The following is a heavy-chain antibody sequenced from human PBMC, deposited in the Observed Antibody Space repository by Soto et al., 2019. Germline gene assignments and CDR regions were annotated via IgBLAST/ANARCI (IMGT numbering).Heavy chain of an antibody. J-gene: IGHJ6*02. D-gene: IGHD5-18*01. CDR1: GFTVHEYA. Sequence: EVQLIEAGGGWVQPGTSLRVSCADSGFTVHEYAMHWVRQAPGKGLERVSGISSDGDTIAYADSVQGRFTVFRDNAKNSQYLQMNSLRAEDTALYYCTKGGYDLIYYFGMDVWGQGTTVTVSS. CDR2: ISSDGDTI. V-gene: IGHV3-9*01. CDR3: TKGGYDLIYYFGMDV.